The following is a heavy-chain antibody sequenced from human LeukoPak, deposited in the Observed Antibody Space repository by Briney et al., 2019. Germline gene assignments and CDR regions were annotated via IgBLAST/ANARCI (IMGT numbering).Heavy chain of an antibody. D-gene: IGHD2-2*01. J-gene: IGHJ6*02. V-gene: IGHV1-69*13. CDR1: GGTFSSYA. CDR2: IIPIFGTA. Sequence: SVKVSCKASGGTFSSYAISWVRQAPGQGLEWMGGIIPIFGTANYAQKFQGRVTITADESTSTAYMELSSLRSEDTAVYYCARGHIVVVPAAMGVVNYYYGMDVWGQGTTVTVSS. CDR3: ARGHIVVVPAAMGVVNYYYGMDV.